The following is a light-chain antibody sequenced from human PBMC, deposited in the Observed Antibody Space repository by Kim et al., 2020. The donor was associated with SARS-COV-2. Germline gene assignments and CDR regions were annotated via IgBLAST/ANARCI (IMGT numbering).Light chain of an antibody. CDR3: QQYNNWPFYT. V-gene: IGKV3-15*01. J-gene: IGKJ2*01. CDR1: QSVSSN. CDR2: GAS. Sequence: VSPGERATRSCRGSQSVSSNLAWYQQKPGQAPRLLIYGASTRATGIPARFSGSGSGTEFTLTISSLQSEDFAVYYCQQYNNWPFYTFGQGTKLEI.